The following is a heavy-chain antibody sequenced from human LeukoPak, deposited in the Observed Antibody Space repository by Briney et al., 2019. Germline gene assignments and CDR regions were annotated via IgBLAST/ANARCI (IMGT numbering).Heavy chain of an antibody. CDR1: GGSISSSNW. CDR2: INHSGST. J-gene: IGHJ3*02. CDR3: ARLRGVSIGYCSGGSCPNAFDI. D-gene: IGHD2-15*01. Sequence: SETLSLTCAVSGGSISSSNWWSWVRQPPGKGLEWIGEINHSGSTNYNPSLKSRVTISVDTSKNQFPLKLSSVTAADTAVYYCARLRGVSIGYCSGGSCPNAFDIWGQGTMVTVSS. V-gene: IGHV4-4*02.